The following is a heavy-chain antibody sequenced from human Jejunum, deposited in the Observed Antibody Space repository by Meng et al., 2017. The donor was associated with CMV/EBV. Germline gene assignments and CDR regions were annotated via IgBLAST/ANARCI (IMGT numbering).Heavy chain of an antibody. CDR2: IYHSGTT. Sequence: SLTSAVYSASFSDYYWRWIRQPPGKGLEWIGEIYHSGTTNYNPSLKSRVTISVDTSKNQFSLKLTSVTAADTAVYYCARSVDGMDVWGQGTTVTVSS. CDR1: SASFSDYY. J-gene: IGHJ6*02. CDR3: ARSVDGMDV. V-gene: IGHV4-34*01.